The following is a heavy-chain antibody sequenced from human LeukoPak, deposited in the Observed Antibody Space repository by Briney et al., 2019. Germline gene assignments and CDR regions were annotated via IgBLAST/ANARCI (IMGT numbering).Heavy chain of an antibody. V-gene: IGHV3-30*03. CDR1: GFTFSSYG. Sequence: GGSLRLSCAASGFTFSSYGMHWVRQAPGKGLEWVAVISYDGSNKYYADSVKGRFTISRDNSKNTLYLQMNSLRAEDTAVYYCASWYYYDSSGYLTKPVSPDVPFSDYWGQGTLVTVSS. D-gene: IGHD3-22*01. CDR3: ASWYYYDSSGYLTKPVSPDVPFSDY. CDR2: ISYDGSNK. J-gene: IGHJ4*02.